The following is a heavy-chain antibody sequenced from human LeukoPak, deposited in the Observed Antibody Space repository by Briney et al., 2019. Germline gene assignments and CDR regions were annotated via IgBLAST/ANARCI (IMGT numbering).Heavy chain of an antibody. CDR1: GFTVSSNY. D-gene: IGHD3-22*01. CDR3: AKFPMYYYDSSGYPDY. Sequence: GGSLRLSCAASGFTVSSNYMSWVRQAPGKGLEWVSVIYSGGSTYYADSVKGRFTISRDNSKNTLYLQMNSLRAEDTAVYYCAKFPMYYYDSSGYPDYWGQGTLVTVSS. CDR2: IYSGGST. V-gene: IGHV3-53*01. J-gene: IGHJ4*02.